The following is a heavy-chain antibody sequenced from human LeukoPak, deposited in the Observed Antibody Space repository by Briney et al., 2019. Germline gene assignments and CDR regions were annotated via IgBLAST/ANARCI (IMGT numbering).Heavy chain of an antibody. J-gene: IGHJ4*02. CDR1: GGSISDYY. CDR3: ARRKRGSGGPFDY. Sequence: PSETLSLTCTVSGGSISDYYWTWIRQSPGTGLEWIGYMDYSGSTAYNPSLESRVTISIDTSKRQFSLELSSVTAADTAIYFCARRKRGSGGPFDYWGQGTLVTVSS. CDR2: MDYSGST. D-gene: IGHD6-19*01. V-gene: IGHV4-59*08.